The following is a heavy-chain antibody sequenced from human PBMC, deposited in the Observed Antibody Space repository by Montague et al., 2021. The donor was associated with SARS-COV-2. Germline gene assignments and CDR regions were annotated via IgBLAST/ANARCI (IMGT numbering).Heavy chain of an antibody. Sequence: CAISGDSVSSNSAAWNWIRQSPSRGLEWLGRTYYRSKWFHDYAISVKSRIIINPDTSKNQFSLQLNSVTPEDTAVHYCANFAVSGTTADYWGQGILVTVSS. V-gene: IGHV6-1*01. CDR2: TYYRSKWFH. J-gene: IGHJ4*02. CDR3: ANFAVSGTTADY. D-gene: IGHD6-19*01. CDR1: GDSVSSNSAA.